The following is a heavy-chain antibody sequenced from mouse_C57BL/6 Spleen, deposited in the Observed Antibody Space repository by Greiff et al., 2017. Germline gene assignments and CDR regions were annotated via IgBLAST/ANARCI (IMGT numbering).Heavy chain of an antibody. V-gene: IGHV1-54*01. CDR2: INPGSGGT. CDR3: ARSRLREAMDY. Sequence: VQLQQSGAELVRPGTSVKVSCKASGYAFTNYLIEWVKQRPGQGLEWIGVINPGSGGTNYNEKVKGKATLTADKSSSTAYMQRSSLTSEDSAVYFCARSRLREAMDYWGQGTSVTVSS. D-gene: IGHD2-4*01. J-gene: IGHJ4*01. CDR1: GYAFTNYL.